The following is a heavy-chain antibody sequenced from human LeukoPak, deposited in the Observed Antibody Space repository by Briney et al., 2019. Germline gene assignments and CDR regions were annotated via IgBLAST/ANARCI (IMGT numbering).Heavy chain of an antibody. J-gene: IGHJ6*02. Sequence: PSETLSLTCTVSGGSISSYYWSWIRQPPGKGLEWIGYIYYSGSTNYNPSLKSRVTISVDTSKNQFSLKLSSVTAADTAVYYCAKSTGTTHYYGMDVWGQGTTVTVSS. CDR3: AKSTGTTHYYGMDV. CDR2: IYYSGST. D-gene: IGHD1-7*01. CDR1: GGSISSYY. V-gene: IGHV4-59*12.